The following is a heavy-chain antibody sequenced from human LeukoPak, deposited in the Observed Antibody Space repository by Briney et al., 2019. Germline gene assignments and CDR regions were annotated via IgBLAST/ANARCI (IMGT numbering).Heavy chain of an antibody. J-gene: IGHJ6*02. CDR3: AKGLSTSCYSAMDV. Sequence: GGSLRLSCAASGFTFSSCAMSWVRQAPGKGLEWVSTISGSSGSIFYADSVQGRFTISRDNSKNTLYLQMNSLRADDAAVYHCAKGLSTSCYSAMDVWGQGTTLTVSS. CDR1: GFTFSSCA. CDR2: ISGSSGSI. V-gene: IGHV3-23*01. D-gene: IGHD2-2*01.